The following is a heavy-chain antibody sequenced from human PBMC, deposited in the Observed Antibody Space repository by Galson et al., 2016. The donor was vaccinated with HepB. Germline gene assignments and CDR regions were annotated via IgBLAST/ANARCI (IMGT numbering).Heavy chain of an antibody. Sequence: SVKVSCKASGDIFNSYAFNWVRQAPGQGLEWMGGIIPISGTPDYAQKFQGRVTITADKSTRTVYMELSSLRSDDTAVYYCAREGGAVAGDLLFWGQGTMVAVSS. CDR2: IIPISGTP. CDR1: GDIFNSYA. CDR3: AREGGAVAGDLLF. D-gene: IGHD6-19*01. V-gene: IGHV1-69*06. J-gene: IGHJ3*01.